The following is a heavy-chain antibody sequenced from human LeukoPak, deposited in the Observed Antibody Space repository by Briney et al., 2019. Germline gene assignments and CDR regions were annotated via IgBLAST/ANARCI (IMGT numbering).Heavy chain of an antibody. CDR1: GFTFSSYA. CDR2: ISGGGGST. Sequence: GGSLRLSCAASGFTFSSYAMSWVRQAPGKGLEWVSTISGGGGSTYFAGSVKGRFTISRDNAKNSLYLQLNSLRAEDTAVYYCARSLVVGATYPYHWGQGTLVTVSS. D-gene: IGHD1-26*01. CDR3: ARSLVVGATYPYH. V-gene: IGHV3-23*01. J-gene: IGHJ5*02.